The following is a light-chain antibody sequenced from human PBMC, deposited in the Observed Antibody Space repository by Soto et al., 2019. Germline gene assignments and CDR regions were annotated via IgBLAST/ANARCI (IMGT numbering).Light chain of an antibody. CDR1: QGISSY. CDR2: AAS. J-gene: IGKJ5*01. CDR3: QQLNSYPPT. V-gene: IGKV1-9*01. Sequence: IQMTQSPSPLSASVLDRVTITFLAIQGISSYLAWYQQKPGKAPKLLIYAASTLQSGVPSRFSGSGSGTEFTLTISSLQPEDFATYYCQQLNSYPPTFGQGTRLEIK.